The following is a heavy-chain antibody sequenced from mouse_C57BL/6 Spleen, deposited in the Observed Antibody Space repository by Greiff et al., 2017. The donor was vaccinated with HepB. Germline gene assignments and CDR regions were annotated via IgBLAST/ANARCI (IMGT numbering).Heavy chain of an antibody. D-gene: IGHD6-1*01. V-gene: IGHV5-16*01. J-gene: IGHJ4*01. Sequence: EVQRVESEGGLVQPGSSMKLSCTASGFTFSDYYMAWVRQVPEKGLEWVANINYDGSSTYYLDSLKSRFIISRDNAKNILYLQMSSLKSEDTATYYCARGLWGYYAMDYWGQGTSVTVSS. CDR2: INYDGSST. CDR1: GFTFSDYY. CDR3: ARGLWGYYAMDY.